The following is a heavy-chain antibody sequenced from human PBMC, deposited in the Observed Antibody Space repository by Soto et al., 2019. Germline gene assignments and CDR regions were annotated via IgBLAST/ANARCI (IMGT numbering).Heavy chain of an antibody. CDR1: GDSISSYS. CDR3: ARESGEKWSYEAY. CDR2: VSTSGHT. D-gene: IGHD1-26*01. J-gene: IGHJ4*02. V-gene: IGHV4-4*07. Sequence: TLSVTLDVSGDSISSYSWNCIWQTAGRGLEWIGRVSTSGHTHYRSSLETRVTISVDMSTNQFFLELRYVTDADTTVYYCARESGEKWSYEAYWGQGTQDSVTS.